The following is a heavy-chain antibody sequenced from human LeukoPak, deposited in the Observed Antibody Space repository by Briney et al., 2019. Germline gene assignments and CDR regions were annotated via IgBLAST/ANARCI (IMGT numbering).Heavy chain of an antibody. J-gene: IGHJ4*02. V-gene: IGHV4-34*01. CDR1: GGSFSGYY. CDR3: ASGEMATGYYFDY. D-gene: IGHD5-24*01. Sequence: SETLSLTCAVYGGSFSGYYWGWIRQPPGKGLEWIGEINHSGSTNYNPSLKSRVTISVDTSKNQFSLKLSSVTAADTAVYYCASGEMATGYYFDYWGQGTLVTVSS. CDR2: INHSGST.